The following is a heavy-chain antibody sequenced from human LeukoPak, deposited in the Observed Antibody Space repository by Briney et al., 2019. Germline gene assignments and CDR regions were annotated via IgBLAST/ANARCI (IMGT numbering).Heavy chain of an antibody. CDR3: ARVLVPAALWGYFQH. CDR1: GGSISSGDYY. V-gene: IGHV4-30-4*01. D-gene: IGHD2-2*01. CDR2: IYYSGST. J-gene: IGHJ1*01. Sequence: SETLSLTCTVSGGSISSGDYYWSWIRQPPGKGLEWIGHIYYSGSTYYNPALKSRVTISVDTSKNQFSLKLSSVTAADTAVYYCARVLVPAALWGYFQHWGQGTLVTVSS.